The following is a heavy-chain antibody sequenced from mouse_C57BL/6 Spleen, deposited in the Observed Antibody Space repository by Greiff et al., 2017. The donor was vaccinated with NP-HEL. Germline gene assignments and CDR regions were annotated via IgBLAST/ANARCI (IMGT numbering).Heavy chain of an antibody. CDR1: GYTFTSYW. CDR3: AIYGNYRLDY. J-gene: IGHJ2*01. Sequence: QVQLKQPGAELVKPGASVKLSCKASGYTFTSYWMQWVKQRPGQGLEWIGEIDPSDSYTNYNQKFKGKATLTVDTSSSTAYMQLSSLTSEDSAVYYCAIYGNYRLDYWGQGTTLTVSS. CDR2: IDPSDSYT. V-gene: IGHV1-50*01. D-gene: IGHD2-1*01.